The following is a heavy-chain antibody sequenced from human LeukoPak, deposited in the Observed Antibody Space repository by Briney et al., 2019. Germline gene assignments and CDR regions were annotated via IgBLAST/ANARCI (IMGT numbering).Heavy chain of an antibody. Sequence: ASVTVSFKASGYTFTSYYMHWLRQPPGQGLAGMGIINPSGGSTSYAQKFQGRVTMTRDMSTSTVYMELSSLRSEDTAVYYCARVNVAASPFDYWGQGTLVTVSS. CDR2: INPSGGST. D-gene: IGHD6-19*01. V-gene: IGHV1-46*01. CDR1: GYTFTSYY. J-gene: IGHJ4*02. CDR3: ARVNVAASPFDY.